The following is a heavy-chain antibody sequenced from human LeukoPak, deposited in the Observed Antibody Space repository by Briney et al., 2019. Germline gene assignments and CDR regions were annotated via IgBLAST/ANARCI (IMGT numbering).Heavy chain of an antibody. CDR1: GFTFSSYG. CDR2: IRYDGSNK. D-gene: IGHD5-12*01. Sequence: GGSLRLSCAASGFTFSSYGMYWVRQAPGKGLEWVAFIRYDGSNKYYEASVKGRFTVSRDNSKNTLYLQMKSLRAEDTAVYYCAKGGGYEAQYYYYYLDVWGKGTTVTISS. V-gene: IGHV3-30*02. CDR3: AKGGGYEAQYYYYYLDV. J-gene: IGHJ6*03.